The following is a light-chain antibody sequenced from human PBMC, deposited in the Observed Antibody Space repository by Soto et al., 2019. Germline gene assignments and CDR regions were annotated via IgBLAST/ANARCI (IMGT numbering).Light chain of an antibody. CDR2: GAS. J-gene: IGKJ3*01. Sequence: EIVLTQSPGTLSLSPGEGATLSCRASESVASSYLAWYQQIPGQAPRLLIYGASSRATGIPDRFSGSGSGTDFTLTITRLQPEDFAVYYCQQYNNWPPFTFGPGTKVDIK. V-gene: IGKV3-20*01. CDR1: ESVASSY. CDR3: QQYNNWPPFT.